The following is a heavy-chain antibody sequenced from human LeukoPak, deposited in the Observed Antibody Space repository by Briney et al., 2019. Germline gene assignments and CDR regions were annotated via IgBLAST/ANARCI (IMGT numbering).Heavy chain of an antibody. CDR2: IIPIFGTA. D-gene: IGHD4-17*01. V-gene: IGHV1-69*13. CDR1: GGTFSSYA. CDR3: ARVPGGLRFQGFDP. Sequence: SVKVSCKASGGTFSSYAISWVRQAPGQGLEWMGGIIPIFGTANYAQKFQGRVTITADESTSTAYMELSSLRSEDTAVYYCARVPGGLRFQGFDPWDQGTLVTVSS. J-gene: IGHJ5*02.